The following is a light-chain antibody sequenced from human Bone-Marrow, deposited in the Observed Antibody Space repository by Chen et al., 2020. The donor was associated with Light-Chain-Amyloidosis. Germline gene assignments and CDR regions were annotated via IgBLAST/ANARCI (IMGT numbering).Light chain of an antibody. CDR3: SSYTITNTLV. J-gene: IGLJ1*01. Sequence: QSALTQPASVSGSPGQSITISCTGTSSDVGGDNHVSWYQQHPDKAPKIMIYEVTNRPSWFPDRFSGSKSDNTASLTISGLQTEDEADYFCSSYTITNTLVFGSGTRVTVL. CDR2: EVT. CDR1: SSDVGGDNH. V-gene: IGLV2-14*01.